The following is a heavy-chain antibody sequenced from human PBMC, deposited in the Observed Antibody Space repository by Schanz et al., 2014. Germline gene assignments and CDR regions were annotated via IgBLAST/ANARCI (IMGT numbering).Heavy chain of an antibody. CDR1: GFTFSIYG. CDR3: ARPSDSSWYMDV. V-gene: IGHV3-48*04. CDR2: ISPNGVTI. J-gene: IGHJ6*03. D-gene: IGHD2-21*02. Sequence: EVQLLESGGGLVQPGGSLRLSCAASGFTFSIYGMSWVRQAPGKGLEWVAHISPNGVTIYYADSVKGRFTISRDNAKNSLYLQMDALRAEDTAVYYCARPSDSSWYMDVWGKGTTVTVSS.